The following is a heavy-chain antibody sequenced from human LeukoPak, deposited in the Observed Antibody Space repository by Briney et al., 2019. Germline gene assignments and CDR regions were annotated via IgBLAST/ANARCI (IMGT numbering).Heavy chain of an antibody. Sequence: GGSLRLSCAASGFTFSSHSMNWVRQAPGKGLEWVSSISSSSSYIYYADSVKGRFTISRDNAKNSLYLQMNSLRAEDTAVYYCAREGPRHIVVVTATHHAFDIWGQGTMVTVSS. CDR2: ISSSSSYI. CDR1: GFTFSSHS. D-gene: IGHD2-21*02. CDR3: AREGPRHIVVVTATHHAFDI. V-gene: IGHV3-21*01. J-gene: IGHJ3*02.